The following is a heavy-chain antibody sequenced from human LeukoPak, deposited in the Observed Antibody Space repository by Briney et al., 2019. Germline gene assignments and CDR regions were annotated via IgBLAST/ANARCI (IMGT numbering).Heavy chain of an antibody. Sequence: SGGSLRLSCAASGFTFSSYDMHWVRQATGKGLEWVSAIGTAGDTYYPGSVKGRFTISRENAKNSLYLQMNSLRAGDTAVYYCARGSRYQLLWSAYYYYGMGVWGQGTTVTVSS. D-gene: IGHD2-2*01. J-gene: IGHJ6*02. CDR3: ARGSRYQLLWSAYYYYGMGV. CDR1: GFTFSSYD. V-gene: IGHV3-13*01. CDR2: IGTAGDT.